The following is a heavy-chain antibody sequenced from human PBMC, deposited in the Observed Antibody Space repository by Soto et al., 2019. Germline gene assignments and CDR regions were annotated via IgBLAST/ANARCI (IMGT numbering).Heavy chain of an antibody. CDR3: AKDQGEWRFLCWFDP. CDR2: ISGSGGST. CDR1: GFTFSSYA. D-gene: IGHD3-16*01. V-gene: IGHV3-23*01. Sequence: PGGSLRLSCAASGFTFSSYAMSWVRQAPGKGLEWVSAISGSGGSTYYADSVKGRFTISRDNSKNTLYLQMNSLRAEDTAVYYCAKDQGEWRFLCWFDPWGQGTLVTVSS. J-gene: IGHJ5*02.